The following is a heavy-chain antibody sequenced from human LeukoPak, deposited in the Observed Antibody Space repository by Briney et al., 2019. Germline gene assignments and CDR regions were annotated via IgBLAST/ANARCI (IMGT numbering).Heavy chain of an antibody. D-gene: IGHD3-22*01. Sequence: ASVKVSCKASGYTFTSYGISWVRQAPGQGLEWMGWISAYNGNTNYAQKLQGRVTMTTDTSTSTAYMELRSLRSDDTAVYYCARVAYYYDSSGYYQGKAFDIWGQGTMVTVSS. V-gene: IGHV1-18*01. CDR3: ARVAYYYDSSGYYQGKAFDI. CDR1: GYTFTSYG. CDR2: ISAYNGNT. J-gene: IGHJ3*02.